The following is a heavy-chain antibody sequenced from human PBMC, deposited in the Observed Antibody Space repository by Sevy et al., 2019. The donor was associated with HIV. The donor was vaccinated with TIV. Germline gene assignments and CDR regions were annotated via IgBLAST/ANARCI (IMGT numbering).Heavy chain of an antibody. D-gene: IGHD3-16*01. J-gene: IGHJ6*02. CDR3: ARDYDYVWGSYNYYGMDV. Sequence: GGSLRLSRAASGFTFSSYGMHWVRQAPGKGLEWVAVIWYDGSNKYYADSVKGRFTISRDNSKNTLYLQMNSLRAEDTAVYYCARDYDYVWGSYNYYGMDVWGQGTTVTVSS. V-gene: IGHV3-33*01. CDR1: GFTFSSYG. CDR2: IWYDGSNK.